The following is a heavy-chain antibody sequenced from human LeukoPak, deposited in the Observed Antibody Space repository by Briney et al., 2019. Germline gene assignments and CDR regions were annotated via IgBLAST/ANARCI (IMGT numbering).Heavy chain of an antibody. CDR1: SGSISSYY. CDR3: ARSYGVGATVY. Sequence: MTSETLSLTCTVSSGSISSYYWSWIRQPPGKGLEWIGYIYYSGSTNYNPSLKSRVAISVDTSKNQFSLKLNSVTAADTAVYYCARSYGVGATVYWGQGTLVTVSS. J-gene: IGHJ4*02. V-gene: IGHV4-59*08. CDR2: IYYSGST. D-gene: IGHD1-26*01.